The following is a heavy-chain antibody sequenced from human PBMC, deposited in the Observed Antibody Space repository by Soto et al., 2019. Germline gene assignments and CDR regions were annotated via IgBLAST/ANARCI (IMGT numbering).Heavy chain of an antibody. CDR1: GFTFSDYY. J-gene: IGHJ4*02. CDR2: ISSSGSTI. CDR3: ARSPPLWRVFTYYFDY. Sequence: GGSLRLSCAASGFTFSDYYMSWIRQAPGKGLEWVSYISSSGSTIYYADSVKGRFTISRDNAKNSLYLQMNSLRAEDTAVYYCARSPPLWRVFTYYFDYWGQGNLVTVSS. V-gene: IGHV3-11*01. D-gene: IGHD3-10*01.